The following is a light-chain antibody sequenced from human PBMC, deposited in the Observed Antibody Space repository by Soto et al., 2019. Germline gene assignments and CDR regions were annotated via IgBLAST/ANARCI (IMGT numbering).Light chain of an antibody. Sequence: QSALTQPASVSGSPGQSITISCSGTSSDIGAYNYVSWYQQHPGKAPKLMIYEVTNRPSGVSNRFSGSKSGNTASLTISGLQTEDEADYYCSLYTSSSSLVFGGGTKVTVL. CDR3: SLYTSSSSLV. J-gene: IGLJ2*01. V-gene: IGLV2-14*01. CDR2: EVT. CDR1: SSDIGAYNY.